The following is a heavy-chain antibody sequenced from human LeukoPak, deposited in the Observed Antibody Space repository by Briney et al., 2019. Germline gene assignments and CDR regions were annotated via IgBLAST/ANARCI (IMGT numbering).Heavy chain of an antibody. CDR3: ARVGDSSGYSVLDS. Sequence: SETLSLTCTVSGGSISGYYWSWIRRPPGKGLEWIGHIYYSGSADYNASLKSRATMFVDTSKNEFSLTLGSVTAADTAVYYCARVGDSSGYSVLDSWGQGTLVTVSS. CDR1: GGSISGYY. D-gene: IGHD3-22*01. J-gene: IGHJ4*02. V-gene: IGHV4-59*01. CDR2: IYYSGSA.